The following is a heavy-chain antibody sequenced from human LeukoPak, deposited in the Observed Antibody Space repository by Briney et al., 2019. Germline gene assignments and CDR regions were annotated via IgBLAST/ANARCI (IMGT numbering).Heavy chain of an antibody. CDR3: ARDRRITMIVVAAYGMDV. V-gene: IGHV3-21*01. CDR2: ISSSSSYI. D-gene: IGHD3-22*01. Sequence: GGSLRFSCAASGFTFSSYSMNWVRQAPGKGLEWVSSISSSSSYIYYADSVRGRFTISRDYAKNSLYLQMSILTSEDAAVYYCARDRRITMIVVAAYGMDVWGQGATVTVS. CDR1: GFTFSSYS. J-gene: IGHJ6*01.